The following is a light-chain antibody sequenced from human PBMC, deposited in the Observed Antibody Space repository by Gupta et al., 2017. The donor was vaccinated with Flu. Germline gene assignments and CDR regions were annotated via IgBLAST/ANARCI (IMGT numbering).Light chain of an antibody. CDR2: GAS. V-gene: IGKV3-15*01. CDR3: QQYNNWPPIT. J-gene: IGKJ5*01. Sequence: EIVMTQSPATLSVSPGERATLSCRASQSVSSDLAWYQQRPGQAPRLLVYGASTRATGIPARFSGRGSGTEFTLTISSRQSEDFAVYYCQQYNNWPPITFGQGTRLEIK. CDR1: QSVSSD.